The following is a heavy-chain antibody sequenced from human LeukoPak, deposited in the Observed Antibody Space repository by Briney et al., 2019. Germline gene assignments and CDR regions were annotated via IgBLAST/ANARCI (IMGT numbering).Heavy chain of an antibody. Sequence: GGSLRLSCAASGFIVSNYAMTWVRQSPGNGLEWVSSMSDSGDTTYYADSVKGRFTISRDNSNKKLFLQMNSLRAEDTALYYCAKDSMVVSGVFDSWGQGTLVTVSS. D-gene: IGHD2-15*01. V-gene: IGHV3-23*01. J-gene: IGHJ4*02. CDR1: GFIVSNYA. CDR3: AKDSMVVSGVFDS. CDR2: MSDSGDTT.